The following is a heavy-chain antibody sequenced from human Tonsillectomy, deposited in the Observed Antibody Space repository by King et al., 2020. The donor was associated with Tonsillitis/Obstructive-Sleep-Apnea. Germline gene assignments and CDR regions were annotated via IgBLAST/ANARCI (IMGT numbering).Heavy chain of an antibody. Sequence: VQLVESGGGLVQPGGSLRLSCAASGFTFSSYEMNWVRQAPGKGLEWVSYISSSGSTIYYADSVKGRFTISRDNAKNSLYLQMNSLRAEDTAVYYCARDREYYYDSSGYYLFDYWGQGTLVTVSS. D-gene: IGHD3-22*01. J-gene: IGHJ4*02. CDR3: ARDREYYYDSSGYYLFDY. CDR2: ISSSGSTI. V-gene: IGHV3-48*03. CDR1: GFTFSSYE.